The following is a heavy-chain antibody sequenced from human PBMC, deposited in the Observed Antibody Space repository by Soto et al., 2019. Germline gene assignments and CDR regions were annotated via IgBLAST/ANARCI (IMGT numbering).Heavy chain of an antibody. Sequence: PSETLSLTCTVSCGSISSYYWSWIRQPPGKGLEWIGYIYYSGSTNYNPSLKSRVTISVDTSKNQFSLKLSSATAADTAVYYCARGLGDSSGLYYYYYGMDVWGQGTTVTGS. CDR3: ARGLGDSSGLYYYYYGMDV. V-gene: IGHV4-59*01. D-gene: IGHD3-22*01. CDR2: IYYSGST. J-gene: IGHJ6*02. CDR1: CGSISSYY.